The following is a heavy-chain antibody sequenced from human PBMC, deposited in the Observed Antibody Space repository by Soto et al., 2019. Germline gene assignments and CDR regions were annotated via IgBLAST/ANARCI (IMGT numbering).Heavy chain of an antibody. D-gene: IGHD3-22*01. CDR2: IYYSGST. CDR3: ARSYYDGTGFADDR. V-gene: IGHV4-59*08. Sequence: PSETLSLTCTVSGASISSYYWSWIRQPPGKGLEWIGYIYYSGSTNYNPSLKSRVTISVDTSKNQFSLKVTSVTAADTAVYYCARSYYDGTGFADDRWGQGTLVTVSS. J-gene: IGHJ5*02. CDR1: GASISSYY.